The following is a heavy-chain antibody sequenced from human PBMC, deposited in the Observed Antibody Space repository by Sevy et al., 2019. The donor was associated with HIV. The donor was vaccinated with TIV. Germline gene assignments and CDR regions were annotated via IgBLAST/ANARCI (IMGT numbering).Heavy chain of an antibody. CDR2: LYSGGGT. D-gene: IGHD2-8*01. J-gene: IGHJ6*02. Sequence: GGSLRLSCAASGFTVSSNSMTWVRQAPGKGLEWVSILYSGGGTNYGDSVRGRFTISRDNSKSTLYVQLNSLRAEDTAVYYCARGRKTTQEWLEELDYYYGMDVWGQGTSVTVSS. CDR1: GFTVSSNS. CDR3: ARGRKTTQEWLEELDYYYGMDV. V-gene: IGHV3-66*01.